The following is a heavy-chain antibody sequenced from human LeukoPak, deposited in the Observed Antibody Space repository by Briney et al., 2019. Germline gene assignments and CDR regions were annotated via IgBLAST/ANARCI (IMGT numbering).Heavy chain of an antibody. CDR1: GGSISSNNW. D-gene: IGHD1-1*01. CDR3: ARVNINNWHSCDY. V-gene: IGHV4-4*02. CDR2: NYHSGGR. J-gene: IGHJ4*02. Sequence: SETLSLTCAVSGGSISSNNWWGWVRQPPGKGLEWIGENYHSGGRTYNPSLKSRVPILVDKSRNHFPLTLSSVTAADTAVYYCARVNINNWHSCDYWGQGTLVTVSS.